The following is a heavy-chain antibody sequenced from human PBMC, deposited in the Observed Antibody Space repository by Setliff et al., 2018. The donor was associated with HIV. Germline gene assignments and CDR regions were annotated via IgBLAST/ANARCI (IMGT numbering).Heavy chain of an antibody. CDR1: GYTFTDYY. CDR2: INPNSGGT. Sequence: GASVKVSCKASGYTFTDYYMHWVRQAPGQGLEWMGRINPNSGGTNYAQKFQGRVTMTRDTSISTAYMELSRLRSDDTAVYYCARDIGGYWDYHYYMDVWGKGTTVTVSS. V-gene: IGHV1-2*06. CDR3: ARDIGGYWDYHYYMDV. J-gene: IGHJ6*03. D-gene: IGHD3-22*01.